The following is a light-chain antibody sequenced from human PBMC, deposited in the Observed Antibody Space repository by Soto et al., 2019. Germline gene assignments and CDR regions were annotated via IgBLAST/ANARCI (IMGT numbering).Light chain of an antibody. V-gene: IGKV1-5*01. J-gene: IGKJ2*01. CDR1: QSISSW. CDR3: QQYNSYSYS. CDR2: DAS. Sequence: DIPMTQSPSTLSASVGDRVTITCRASQSISSWLAWYQQKPGKAPKLLIYDASSLESGVPSRFSGSGSGTEFTLSISSLQPYDFATYYCQQYNSYSYSFGQGTKLEIK.